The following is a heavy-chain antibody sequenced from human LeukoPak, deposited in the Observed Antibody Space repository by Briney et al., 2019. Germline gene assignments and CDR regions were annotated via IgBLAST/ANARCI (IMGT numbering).Heavy chain of an antibody. J-gene: IGHJ4*02. V-gene: IGHV1-2*02. CDR2: INPNSGGT. CDR3: ARGVGRFLLLGEILYGGGGTFDF. Sequence: ASVKVSCKASGYTFTGYYMHWVRQAPGQGLEWMGWINPNSGGTNYAQKFQGRVTMTRDTSISTAYMELSRLRSDDTAVYSCARGVGRFLLLGEILYGGGGTFDFWGQGTLVTVSS. CDR1: GYTFTGYY. D-gene: IGHD3-16*01.